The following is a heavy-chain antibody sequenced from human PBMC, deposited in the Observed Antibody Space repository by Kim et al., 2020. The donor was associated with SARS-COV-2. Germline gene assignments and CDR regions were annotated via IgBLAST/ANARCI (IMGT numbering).Heavy chain of an antibody. J-gene: IGHJ4*02. CDR2: ISYDGSNK. CDR3: ARGKMAIDY. CDR1: GFTFSSYA. D-gene: IGHD5-12*01. Sequence: GGSLRLSCAASGFTFSSYAMHWVRQAPGKGLEWVAVISYDGSNKYYADSVKGRFTISRDNSKNTLYLQMNSLRAEDTAVYYCARGKMAIDYWGQGTLATVSS. V-gene: IGHV3-30*04.